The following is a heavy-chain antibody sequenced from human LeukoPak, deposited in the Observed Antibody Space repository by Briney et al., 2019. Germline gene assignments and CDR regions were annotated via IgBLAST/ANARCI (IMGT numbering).Heavy chain of an antibody. J-gene: IGHJ4*02. V-gene: IGHV1-18*01. D-gene: IGHD3-22*01. CDR1: GYTFTSYG. CDR2: ISAYNGNT. Sequence: ASVTVSCKASGYTFTSYGISWVRQAPGQGLEWMGWISAYNGNTNYAQKLQGRVTMTTDTSTSTAYMELRSLRSDDTAVYYCARWPDYYDSSGTFDYWGQGTLVTVSS. CDR3: ARWPDYYDSSGTFDY.